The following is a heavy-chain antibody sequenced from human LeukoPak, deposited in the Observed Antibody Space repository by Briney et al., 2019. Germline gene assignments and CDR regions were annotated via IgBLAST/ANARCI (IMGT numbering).Heavy chain of an antibody. Sequence: ASVKVSCKVSGYTLTELSMHWVRQAPGKGLEWMGGFDPEDGERIYAQKFQGRVTMTEDTSTDTAYMELSSLRSEDTAVYYCATVSPVIYGSGTDPRYYYYGMDVWGKGTTVTVSS. CDR2: FDPEDGER. CDR1: GYTLTELS. CDR3: ATVSPVIYGSGTDPRYYYYGMDV. J-gene: IGHJ6*04. V-gene: IGHV1-24*01. D-gene: IGHD3-10*01.